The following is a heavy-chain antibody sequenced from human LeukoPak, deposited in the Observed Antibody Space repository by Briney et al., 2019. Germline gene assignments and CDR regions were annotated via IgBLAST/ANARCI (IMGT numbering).Heavy chain of an antibody. V-gene: IGHV1-69*05. CDR3: ASTYCSSTSCYAAALWYFDY. CDR1: GGTFSSYA. CDR2: IIPIFGTA. D-gene: IGHD2-2*01. Sequence: SVKVSCKASGGTFSSYAISWVRQAPGQGLEWMGRIIPIFGTANYAQKFQGRVTITTDESTSTAYMEPSSLRSEDTAVYYCASTYCSSTSCYAAALWYFDYWGQGTLVTVSS. J-gene: IGHJ4*02.